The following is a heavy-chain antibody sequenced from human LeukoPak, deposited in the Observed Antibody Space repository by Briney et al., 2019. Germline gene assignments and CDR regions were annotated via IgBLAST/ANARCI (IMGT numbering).Heavy chain of an antibody. J-gene: IGHJ4*02. CDR1: GFTFTSYE. V-gene: IGHV3-48*03. CDR3: ARATSFDY. Sequence: GGSLSHSCAASGFTFTSYEMNWVRQAPGKGLEWVSYITISGSTIYYADSVKGRFTISRDNAKNSLYLQMNSLRAEDTAVYYCARATSFDYWALGLLVTVSS. CDR2: ITISGSTI.